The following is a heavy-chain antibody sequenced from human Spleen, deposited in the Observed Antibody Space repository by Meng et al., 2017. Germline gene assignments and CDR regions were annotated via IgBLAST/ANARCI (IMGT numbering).Heavy chain of an antibody. V-gene: IGHV4-31*01. D-gene: IGHD4-11*01. Sequence: LRLSCSVSGDSISSGGYYWSWVRQHAGKGLEWTGYIYYSGSTYYIPALKSLVIISLKLSSVTAADTAVYYCARGPTTMAHDFDYWGQGTLVTVSS. CDR2: IYYSGST. J-gene: IGHJ4*02. CDR3: ARGPTTMAHDFDY. CDR1: GDSISSGGYY.